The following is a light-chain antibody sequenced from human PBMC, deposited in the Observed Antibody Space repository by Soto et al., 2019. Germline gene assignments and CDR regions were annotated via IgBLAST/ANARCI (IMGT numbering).Light chain of an antibody. CDR1: SSDVGGYNY. V-gene: IGLV2-14*01. J-gene: IGLJ1*01. CDR3: SSYTSSRTRV. CDR2: DVS. Sequence: QSALTQPPSVSGSPGQSITISCTGTSSDVGGYNYVSWYQQHPGKAPKLMIYDVSNRPSGVSNRFSGSKSGNTASLTISGLEAEYEADYYCSSYTSSRTRVFGTGTKVTVL.